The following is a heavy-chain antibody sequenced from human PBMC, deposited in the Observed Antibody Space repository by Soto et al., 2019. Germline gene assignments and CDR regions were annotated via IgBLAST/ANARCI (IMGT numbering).Heavy chain of an antibody. J-gene: IGHJ6*02. V-gene: IGHV1-69*13. Sequence: SVKVSCKASGGTFSTHAIIWVRQAPGHGLEWMGGIIPISGTTYYTQKFQGRVTITADEPTSTAFMELSSLKSEDTAVFYCARGYCSGGNCYSGMDVWGQGTLVTVSS. CDR3: ARGYCSGGNCYSGMDV. CDR2: IIPISGTT. CDR1: GGTFSTHA. D-gene: IGHD2-15*01.